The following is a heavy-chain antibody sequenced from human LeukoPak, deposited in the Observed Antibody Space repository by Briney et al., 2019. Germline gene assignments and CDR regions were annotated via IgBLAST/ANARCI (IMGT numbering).Heavy chain of an antibody. D-gene: IGHD2-2*01. Sequence: GRSLRLSCAAPGFTFSSYTMHWVRQAPGKGLEWVAVISYDGSNKYYADSVKGRFTISRDNSKNTLYLQMNSLRAEDTAVYYCARDRRIVIVPAALVGAFDYWAREPWSPSPQ. J-gene: IGHJ4*02. CDR3: ARDRRIVIVPAALVGAFDY. V-gene: IGHV3-30*04. CDR2: ISYDGSNK. CDR1: GFTFSSYT.